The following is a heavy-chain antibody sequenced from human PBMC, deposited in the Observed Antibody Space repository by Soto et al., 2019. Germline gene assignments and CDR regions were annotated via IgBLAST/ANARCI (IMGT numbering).Heavy chain of an antibody. D-gene: IGHD3-9*01. CDR2: ISPHNFNT. V-gene: IGHV1-18*01. CDR1: GYTFTHFY. CDR3: ARDEGGYDILTGCYKAHHFDY. Sequence: ASVKVSCKASGYTFTHFYITWVRQAPGQGLEWMGAISPHNFNTNYAQKFRGRVTLTTEKSTNTAYMDLRSLTSDDTAVYYCARDEGGYDILTGCYKAHHFDYWGQGVPVTAPQ. J-gene: IGHJ4*02.